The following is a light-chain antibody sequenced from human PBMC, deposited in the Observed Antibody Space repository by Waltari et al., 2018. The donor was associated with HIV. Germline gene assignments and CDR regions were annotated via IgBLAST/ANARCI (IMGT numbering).Light chain of an antibody. CDR1: HGISTY. CDR3: QQLNYYPHT. CDR2: IAS. V-gene: IGKV1-9*01. J-gene: IGKJ2*01. Sequence: DIQLTQSPSFLSASVGDRVTITCRASHGISTYLAWYQQKPGKAPQLLIYIASTLQSGVPSRFSGSGSGTEFTLTISSLQPEDFATYYCQQLNYYPHTFGQGTKAESK.